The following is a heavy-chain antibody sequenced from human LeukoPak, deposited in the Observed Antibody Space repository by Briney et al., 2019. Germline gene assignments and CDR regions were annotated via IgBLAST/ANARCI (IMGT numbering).Heavy chain of an antibody. CDR3: AKPLTKWELQDYFDY. V-gene: IGHV3-23*01. CDR1: GFTFGSYG. J-gene: IGHJ4*02. D-gene: IGHD1-26*01. CDR2: ISGSGDKS. Sequence: PGGSLRLSCAASGFTFGSYGMNWVRQAPGKGLEWVSVISGSGDKSYYTDSVKGRFTVSRDNSKNTVYLQMNSLRAEDTAVYYCAKPLTKWELQDYFDYWGQGTLVTVSS.